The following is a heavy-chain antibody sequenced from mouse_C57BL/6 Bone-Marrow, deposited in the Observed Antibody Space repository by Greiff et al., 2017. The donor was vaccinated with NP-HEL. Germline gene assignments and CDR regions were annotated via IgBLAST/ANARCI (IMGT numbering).Heavy chain of an antibody. Sequence: DVHLVESGGGLVQPGGSLKLSCAASGFTFSDYYMYWVRQTPEKRLEWVAYISNGGGSTYYPDTVKGRFTISRDNAKNTLYLQMSRLKSEDTTMYYCAKIYDGFYYAMDYWGQGTSVTVSS. J-gene: IGHJ4*01. CDR3: AKIYDGFYYAMDY. D-gene: IGHD2-3*01. V-gene: IGHV5-12*01. CDR2: ISNGGGST. CDR1: GFTFSDYY.